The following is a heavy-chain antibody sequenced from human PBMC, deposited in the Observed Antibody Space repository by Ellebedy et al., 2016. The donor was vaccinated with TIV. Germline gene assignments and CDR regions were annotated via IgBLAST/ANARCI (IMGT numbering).Heavy chain of an antibody. CDR3: ATSTVARGSYSDY. J-gene: IGHJ4*02. V-gene: IGHV3-48*01. CDR1: GFTFSSYS. Sequence: GESLKISCAASGFTFSSYSMNWVRQAPGKGLEWVSYISSSSSTIYSADSVKGRFTISRDNAKNSLYLQMNSLRGEDTAVYYCATSTVARGSYSDYWGQGTLVTVSS. CDR2: ISSSSSTI. D-gene: IGHD3-10*01.